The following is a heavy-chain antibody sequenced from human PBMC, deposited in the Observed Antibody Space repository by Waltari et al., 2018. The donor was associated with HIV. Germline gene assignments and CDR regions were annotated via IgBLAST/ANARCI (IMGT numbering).Heavy chain of an antibody. V-gene: IGHV3-23*01. CDR3: ATKPGEDYGAPVGY. Sequence: EVQLLESGGGLVQPGGSLRLSCAASGFTFSSYAMSWVRPAPGKGLEWVSAISGSGGSTYYADSVKGRFTISRDNSKNTLYLQMNSLRAEDTAVYYCATKPGEDYGAPVGYWGQGTLVTVSS. J-gene: IGHJ4*02. D-gene: IGHD4-17*01. CDR1: GFTFSSYA. CDR2: ISGSGGST.